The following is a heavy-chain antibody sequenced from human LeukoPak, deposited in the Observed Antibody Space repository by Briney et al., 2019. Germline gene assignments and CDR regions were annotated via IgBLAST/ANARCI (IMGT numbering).Heavy chain of an antibody. Sequence: GGSLRLSCAASGFIFNSYSMNWVRQAPGKGLELVSSISFRSSISYADSVKGRFTISRDNSKNTLYLQMNSLRAEDTAVYYCARGNSGSHTVGDYWGQGTLVTVSS. CDR2: ISFRSSI. D-gene: IGHD3-10*01. CDR3: ARGNSGSHTVGDY. J-gene: IGHJ4*02. CDR1: GFIFNSYS. V-gene: IGHV3-69-1*01.